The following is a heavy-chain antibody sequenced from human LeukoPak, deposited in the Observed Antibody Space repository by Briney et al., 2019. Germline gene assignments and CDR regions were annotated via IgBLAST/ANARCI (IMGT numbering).Heavy chain of an antibody. D-gene: IGHD4-11*01. CDR1: GFSFSSYS. Sequence: GGSLRLSCAASGFSFSSYSMKWVRQAPGKGLEWVSSISSSSSYIYYADSVKGRFTISRDNARTSLYLQMNSLRAEDTAVYYCARGNSNYGYVLDIWGQGTMVTVSS. J-gene: IGHJ3*02. V-gene: IGHV3-21*01. CDR2: ISSSSSYI. CDR3: ARGNSNYGYVLDI.